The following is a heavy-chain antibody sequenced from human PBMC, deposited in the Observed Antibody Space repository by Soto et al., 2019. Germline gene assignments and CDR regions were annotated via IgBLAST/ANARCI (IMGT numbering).Heavy chain of an antibody. V-gene: IGHV3-48*02. Sequence: EVQLVESGGGLVQPGGSLRLSCAASGFTFSSYSMNWVRQAPGKGLEWVSYISSSSSTIYYADSVKGRFTISRDNAKNSLYLQMNSLRDEDTAVYYCARDAIHPSYCGGDCYSDYYYYGMDVWGQGTTVTVSS. CDR2: ISSSSSTI. CDR1: GFTFSSYS. D-gene: IGHD2-21*02. CDR3: ARDAIHPSYCGGDCYSDYYYYGMDV. J-gene: IGHJ6*02.